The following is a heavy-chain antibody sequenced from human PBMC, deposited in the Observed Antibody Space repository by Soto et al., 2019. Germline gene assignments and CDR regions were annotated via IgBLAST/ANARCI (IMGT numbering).Heavy chain of an antibody. D-gene: IGHD5-18*01. CDR2: IWYDGSNK. CDR3: ARAHPYNRGYSYGFDY. Sequence: QVQLVESGGGVVQPGRSLRLSCAASGFTFSSYGMHWVRQAPGKGLEWVAVIWYDGSNKYYADSVTGRFTSSRDNSKNTLYLQMNSLRAEDTAVYYCARAHPYNRGYSYGFDYWGQGTLVTVSS. V-gene: IGHV3-33*01. CDR1: GFTFSSYG. J-gene: IGHJ4*02.